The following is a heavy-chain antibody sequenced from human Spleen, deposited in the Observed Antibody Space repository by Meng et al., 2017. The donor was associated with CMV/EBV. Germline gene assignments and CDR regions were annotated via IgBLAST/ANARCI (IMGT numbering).Heavy chain of an antibody. CDR2: MYSNSVTS. CDR3: AKESSDFAVEDY. J-gene: IGHJ4*02. CDR1: GFALNTYA. Sequence: GGSLRLSCTASGFALNTYAMSWVRQAPGKGLEWVSSMYSNSVTSFYADSVKGRFTISRDDSKNTLYLQMSNLRVEDTAIYYCAKESSDFAVEDYWGQGTLVTVSS. D-gene: IGHD6-19*01. V-gene: IGHV3-23*01.